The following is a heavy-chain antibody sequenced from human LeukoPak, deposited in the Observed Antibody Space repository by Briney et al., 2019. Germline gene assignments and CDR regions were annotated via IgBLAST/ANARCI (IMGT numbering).Heavy chain of an antibody. CDR2: ISSSSSYI. Sequence: GGSLSLSCAASGFTFTNYAMSWVRQAPGKGLEWVSSISSSSSYIYYADSVKGRFTISRDNAKNSLYLQMNSLRAEDTAVYYCARGGPRSYLNYYYGMDVWGQGTTVTVSS. CDR1: GFTFTNYA. CDR3: ARGGPRSYLNYYYGMDV. D-gene: IGHD1-26*01. J-gene: IGHJ6*02. V-gene: IGHV3-21*01.